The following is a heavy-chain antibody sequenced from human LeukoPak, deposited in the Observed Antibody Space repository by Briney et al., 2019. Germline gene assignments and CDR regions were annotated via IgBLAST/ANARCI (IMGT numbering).Heavy chain of an antibody. Sequence: PGRSLTLSCAASGFVLNNYDMHWVRQAPGKGLEWVAVISYDGSNKYYADSVKGRFTISRDNSKNTLYLQMNSLRAEDTAVYYCARVGYSSSWYPPFHYYYGMDVWGQGTTVTVSS. V-gene: IGHV3-30*19. CDR3: ARVGYSSSWYPPFHYYYGMDV. J-gene: IGHJ6*02. D-gene: IGHD6-13*01. CDR1: GFVLNNYD. CDR2: ISYDGSNK.